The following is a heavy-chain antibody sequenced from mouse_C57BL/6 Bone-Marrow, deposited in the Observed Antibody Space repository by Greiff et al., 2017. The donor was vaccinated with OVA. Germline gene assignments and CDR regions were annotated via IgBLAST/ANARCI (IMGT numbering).Heavy chain of an antibody. V-gene: IGHV1-64*01. CDR2: IHPNSGST. CDR1: GYTFTGYW. J-gene: IGHJ4*01. Sequence: QVQLQQPGAELVKPGASVKLSCKASGYTFTGYWMHWVKQRPGQGLEWIGMIHPNSGSTNYNEKFKSKATLTVDKSSSTAYMQLSSLTSEDSAVYYCAGFITTEAMDYWGQGTSVTVSS. CDR3: AGFITTEAMDY. D-gene: IGHD1-1*01.